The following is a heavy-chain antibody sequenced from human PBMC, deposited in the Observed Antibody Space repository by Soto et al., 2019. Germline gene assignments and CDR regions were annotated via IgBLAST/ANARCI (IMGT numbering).Heavy chain of an antibody. CDR1: GFTFSNYW. V-gene: IGHV3-7*01. CDR3: ASARHIGP. CDR2: IGQDGSQR. Sequence: GGSLRLSCTASGFTFSNYWMSWVRQAPGKGLEWVANIGQDGSQRNYVDSVKGRFTISRDNAENSLYLQMNSLRAEDTATYYCASARHIGPWGQGTLVTVSS. J-gene: IGHJ5*02. D-gene: IGHD2-21*01.